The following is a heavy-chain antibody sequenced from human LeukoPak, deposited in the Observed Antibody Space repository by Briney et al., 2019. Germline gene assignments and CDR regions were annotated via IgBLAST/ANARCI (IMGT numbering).Heavy chain of an antibody. D-gene: IGHD6-13*01. V-gene: IGHV1-2*02. CDR2: INPNSGGT. CDR1: GYTFTGYY. CDR3: ATTYSTDAFDI. J-gene: IGHJ3*02. Sequence: ASVKVSCKASGYTFTGYYMHWVRQAPGQGLEWMGWINPNSGGTNYAQKFQGRVTMTRDTSISTAYMELSSLRSEDTAVYYCATTYSTDAFDIWGQGTMVTVSS.